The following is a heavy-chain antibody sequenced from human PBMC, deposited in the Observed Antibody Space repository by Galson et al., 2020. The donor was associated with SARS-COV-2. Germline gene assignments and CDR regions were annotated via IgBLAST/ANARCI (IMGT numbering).Heavy chain of an antibody. J-gene: IGHJ4*02. Sequence: GGSLRLSCAASGFTISNYGIHWVRQAPGKGLERVALISNDGSNEYFADSVKGRFTISRDNSKNTVYLQMNSLRIEDTAVYYCAKGSWSYYYDYWGQGTLVTVSS. D-gene: IGHD3-10*01. CDR3: AKGSWSYYYDY. CDR1: GFTISNYG. CDR2: ISNDGSNE. V-gene: IGHV3-30*18.